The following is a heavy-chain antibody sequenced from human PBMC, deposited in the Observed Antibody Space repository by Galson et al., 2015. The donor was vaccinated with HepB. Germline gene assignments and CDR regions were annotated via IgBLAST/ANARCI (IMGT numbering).Heavy chain of an antibody. V-gene: IGHV3-21*01. CDR2: ISMSSSHT. CDR1: GFTVSSYS. CDR3: VRDNIAGNWFDP. D-gene: IGHD2-21*01. J-gene: IGHJ5*02. Sequence: SLRLSCAVSGFTVSSYSMNWVRQAPGKGLEWVSSISMSSSHTYYADSVKGRFTISRDNSKNSLFLQMNSLRAEDTAVYYCVRDNIAGNWFDPWGQGILVTVSS.